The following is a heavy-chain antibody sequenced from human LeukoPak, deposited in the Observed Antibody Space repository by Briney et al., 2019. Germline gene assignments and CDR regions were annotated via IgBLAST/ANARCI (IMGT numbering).Heavy chain of an antibody. J-gene: IGHJ5*01. Sequence: GGSLRLSCAASGFTFDDYAMHWVRQAPGKGLEWVSGISWNGGTILYADSVKGRFTISRDNSKNSLYLQMNSLSAEDTAFYYCAKGHQIRVQWGLFDSWGQGTLVTVSS. D-gene: IGHD3-16*01. CDR2: ISWNGGTI. CDR1: GFTFDDYA. CDR3: AKGHQIRVQWGLFDS. V-gene: IGHV3-9*01.